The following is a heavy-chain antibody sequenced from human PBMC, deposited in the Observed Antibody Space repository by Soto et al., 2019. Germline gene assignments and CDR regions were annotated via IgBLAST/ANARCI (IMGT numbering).Heavy chain of an antibody. CDR1: GYTFTSYG. V-gene: IGHV1-18*01. CDR3: ARVSITFLGATPYYYYGMDV. D-gene: IGHD1-26*01. Sequence: ASVKVSCKASGYTFTSYGISWVQQAPGQGLEWMGWISAYNGNTNCAQKLQGRVTMTTDTSTSTAYMELRSLRSDDTAVYYCARVSITFLGATPYYYYGMDVWGQGTTVTVSS. CDR2: ISAYNGNT. J-gene: IGHJ6*02.